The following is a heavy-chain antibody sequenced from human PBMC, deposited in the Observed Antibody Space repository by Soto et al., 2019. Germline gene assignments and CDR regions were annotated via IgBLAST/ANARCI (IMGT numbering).Heavy chain of an antibody. D-gene: IGHD3-10*01. CDR1: GFTFSNYW. J-gene: IGHJ4*02. V-gene: IGHV3-7*01. CDR3: ARSGSEIDY. CDR2: IKEDGSEK. Sequence: GGSLRLSCAASGFTFSNYWMSWVRQAPGKGLEWVANIKEDGSEKNYVDSVKGRFTISRDNAKNSLYLQMNSLRAEDTAVYYCARSGSEIDYWGQGTLVTVSS.